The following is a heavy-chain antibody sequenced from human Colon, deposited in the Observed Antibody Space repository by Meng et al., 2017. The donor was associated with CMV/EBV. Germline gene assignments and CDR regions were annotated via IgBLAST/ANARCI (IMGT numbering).Heavy chain of an antibody. CDR3: ATDYGDYYFDR. CDR1: GGSISSSTYY. Sequence: QLQLQESGPGLVKPSETPSLTCTVSGGSISSSTYYWGWIRQTPGKGLEWIGNIYYSGYTYYNPSLKSRLTISVDTSKNQFSLKLTSVTAADTAVYYCATDYGDYYFDRWGQGTLVTVSS. V-gene: IGHV4-39*07. D-gene: IGHD4-17*01. J-gene: IGHJ4*02. CDR2: IYYSGYT.